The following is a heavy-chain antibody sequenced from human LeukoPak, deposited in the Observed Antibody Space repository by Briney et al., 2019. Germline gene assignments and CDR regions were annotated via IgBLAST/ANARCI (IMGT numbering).Heavy chain of an antibody. CDR1: GFTVSSNY. J-gene: IGHJ6*02. Sequence: GGSLRLSCAASGFTVSSNYMSWVRQAPGKGLEWVSVIYSGGSTYYADSVKGRFTISRHNPKNTLYLQMNSLRAEDTAVYYCARDLKDYGMDVWGQGTTVTVSS. V-gene: IGHV3-53*04. CDR2: IYSGGST. CDR3: ARDLKDYGMDV.